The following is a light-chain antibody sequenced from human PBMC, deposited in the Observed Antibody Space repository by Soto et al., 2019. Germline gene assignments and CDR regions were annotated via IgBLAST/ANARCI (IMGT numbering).Light chain of an antibody. CDR3: QHFNSWPLL. CDR2: GAS. CDR1: QNVNTT. V-gene: IGKV3-15*01. J-gene: IGKJ1*01. Sequence: EIVMTQSPAMLSVSPGERATLSCRASQNVNTTLAWYQQKAGQPPRLLIYGASTRATGIPARFSGSGSGTEFTLIISSLQSEDFAVYYCQHFNSWPLLFGQGTKVEIK.